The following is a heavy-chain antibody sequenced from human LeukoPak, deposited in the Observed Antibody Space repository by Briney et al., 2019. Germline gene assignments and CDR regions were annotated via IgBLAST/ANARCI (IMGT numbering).Heavy chain of an antibody. V-gene: IGHV1-2*04. D-gene: IGHD2-2*01. J-gene: IGHJ6*04. Sequence: ASVKVSCKASGYTFTGSYMHWVRQAPGQGLEWMGWINPNSGGPNYAQKFQGWVTMTRDTSISTAYMELSRLRSDDTAVYYCARDLKDGGLVVPAAPSHGMDVWGKGTTVTVSS. CDR3: ARDLKDGGLVVPAAPSHGMDV. CDR2: INPNSGGP. CDR1: GYTFTGSY.